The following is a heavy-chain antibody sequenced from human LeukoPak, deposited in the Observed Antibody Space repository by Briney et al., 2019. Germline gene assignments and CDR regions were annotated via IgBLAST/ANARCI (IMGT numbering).Heavy chain of an antibody. J-gene: IGHJ4*02. CDR3: ARAKAGSYGY. V-gene: IGHV4-39*07. D-gene: IGHD5-18*01. CDR1: GGSISSYY. Sequence: SETLSLTCTVSGGSISSYYWSWIRQPPGKGLEWIGSIYYSGSTYYNPSLKSRVTISVDTSKNQFSLKLSSVTAADTAVYYCARAKAGSYGYWGQGTLATVSS. CDR2: IYYSGST.